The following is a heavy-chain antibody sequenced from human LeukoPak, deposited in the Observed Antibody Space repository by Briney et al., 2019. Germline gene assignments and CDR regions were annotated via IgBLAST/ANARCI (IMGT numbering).Heavy chain of an antibody. CDR2: IYYNGAS. V-gene: IGHV4-31*03. J-gene: IGHJ3*02. D-gene: IGHD2-15*01. CDR3: ERGCDGNCYPPGAFDI. Sequence: SQTLSLTCTVSGXSISSGGYYWNWIRQHPGKGLEWIGYIYYNGASYYNPSLRGRVTMSVDTSKKQFSLKLSSVTAADTAVYYCERGCDGNCYPPGAFDIWGQGTMVTVSS. CDR1: GXSISSGGYY.